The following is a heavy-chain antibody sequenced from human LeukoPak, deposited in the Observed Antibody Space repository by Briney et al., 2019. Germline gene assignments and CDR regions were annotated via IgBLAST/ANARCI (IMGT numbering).Heavy chain of an antibody. Sequence: GGSLRLSCAASGFTFNAYSMGWVRQAPGKGLEWVSIISRASESIFYADSVKGRFTTSRDNSKNTLYLQMNSLRAEDTAVYYCARVVVVAATSFDYWGQGTLVTVSS. CDR2: ISRASESI. CDR1: GFTFNAYS. D-gene: IGHD2-15*01. J-gene: IGHJ4*02. V-gene: IGHV3-21*04. CDR3: ARVVVVAATSFDY.